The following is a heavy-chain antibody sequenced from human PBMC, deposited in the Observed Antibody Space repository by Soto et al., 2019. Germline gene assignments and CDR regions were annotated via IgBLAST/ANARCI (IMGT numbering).Heavy chain of an antibody. Sequence: GGSLRLSCAASGFTFSSYAMHWVRQAPGKGLEWVAVISYDGSNKYYADSVKGRFTISRDNSKNTLYLQMNSLRAEDTAVYYCARDQQGGRHNYDSSGYFDYWGQGTLVTVSS. J-gene: IGHJ4*02. CDR3: ARDQQGGRHNYDSSGYFDY. CDR2: ISYDGSNK. CDR1: GFTFSSYA. D-gene: IGHD3-22*01. V-gene: IGHV3-30-3*01.